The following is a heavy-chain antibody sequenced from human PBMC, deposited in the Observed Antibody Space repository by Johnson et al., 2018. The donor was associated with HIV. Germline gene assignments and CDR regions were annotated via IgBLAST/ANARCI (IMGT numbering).Heavy chain of an antibody. V-gene: IGHV3-30*02. Sequence: QVKLVESGGGVVQPGGSLRLSCAASGFTFSSYGMHWVRQAPGKGLEWVAFIRYDGSNKYYADSVKGRFTISRDNSKNTLYLQMNSLRAEDTAVYYCAKELVHTYYYDSSGYCAFDIWGQGTMVTVSS. J-gene: IGHJ3*02. CDR2: IRYDGSNK. CDR3: AKELVHTYYYDSSGYCAFDI. CDR1: GFTFSSYG. D-gene: IGHD3-22*01.